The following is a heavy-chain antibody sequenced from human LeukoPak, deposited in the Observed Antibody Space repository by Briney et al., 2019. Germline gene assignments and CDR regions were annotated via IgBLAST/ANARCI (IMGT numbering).Heavy chain of an antibody. CDR3: AKALGYDGTDY. J-gene: IGHJ4*02. CDR1: EFSVGSNY. V-gene: IGHV3-9*01. Sequence: GGSLRLSCAASEFSVGSNYMTWVRQAPGKGLEWVSGFSWNSGIIGYADSVKGRFTISRDNAKNSLYLQMNSLRAEDTALYYCAKALGYDGTDYWGQGTLVTVSS. D-gene: IGHD5-12*01. CDR2: FSWNSGII.